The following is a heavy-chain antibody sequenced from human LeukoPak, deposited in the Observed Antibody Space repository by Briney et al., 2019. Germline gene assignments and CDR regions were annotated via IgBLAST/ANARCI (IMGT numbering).Heavy chain of an antibody. CDR3: AREEAVVGSSAFDI. CDR2: IYYSGST. J-gene: IGHJ3*02. D-gene: IGHD6-19*01. V-gene: IGHV4-59*01. Sequence: SETLSLTCTVPGGSISSYYWSWIRQPPGKGLEWIGYIYYSGSTNYNPSLKSRVTISVDTSKNQFSLKLSSVTAADTAVYYCAREEAVVGSSAFDIWGQGTMVTVSS. CDR1: GGSISSYY.